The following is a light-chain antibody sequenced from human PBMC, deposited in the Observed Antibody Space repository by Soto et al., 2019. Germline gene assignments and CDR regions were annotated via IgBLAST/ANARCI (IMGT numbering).Light chain of an antibody. V-gene: IGKV1-5*03. Sequence: DIQMTQFPSTLSASIGDRVTFTCRASQTVSSWLAWYQQKPGKAPKLLIYKASNLESGVPSRFSGSGSGTEFSLTISSLQPHDFATYYCQQYNPYSPYTFGQGTRLEIK. J-gene: IGKJ2*01. CDR3: QQYNPYSPYT. CDR1: QTVSSW. CDR2: KAS.